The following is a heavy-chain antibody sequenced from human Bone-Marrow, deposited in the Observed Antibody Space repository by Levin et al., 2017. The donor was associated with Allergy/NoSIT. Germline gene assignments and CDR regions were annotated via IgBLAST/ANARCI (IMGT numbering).Heavy chain of an antibody. D-gene: IGHD2-21*01. CDR3: ASTSDLWTDDYYYYGMDV. V-gene: IGHV3-11*01. Sequence: GGSLRLSCAASGFSFSDYYMPWIRPAPGPGLAWVSSISSPGYSIYYADSVPGRFTLSRYHAKSSLSLPMNSLRAEDTAVYYCASTSDLWTDDYYYYGMDVWGQGTTGTVSS. J-gene: IGHJ6*02. CDR1: GFSFSDYY. CDR2: ISSPGYSI.